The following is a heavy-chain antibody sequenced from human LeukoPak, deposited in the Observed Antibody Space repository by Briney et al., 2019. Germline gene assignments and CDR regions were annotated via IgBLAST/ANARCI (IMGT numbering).Heavy chain of an antibody. V-gene: IGHV3-53*01. J-gene: IGHJ5*02. CDR3: ARDQLGGSCGSTRCYTSFNS. Sequence: GGSLRLSCAASGFTVRSNYMSWVRQAPGKGLEWVSIIYSGGRTYYAECVKGRFTISRGNSKDTLYLKMTSLRAEDTAVYYCARDQLGGSCGSTRCYTSFNSWGQGTLVTVSS. D-gene: IGHD2-2*02. CDR1: GFTVRSNY. CDR2: IYSGGRT.